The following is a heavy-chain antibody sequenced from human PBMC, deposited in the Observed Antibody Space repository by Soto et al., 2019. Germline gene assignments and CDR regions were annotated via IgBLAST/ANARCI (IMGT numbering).Heavy chain of an antibody. V-gene: IGHV4-39*01. CDR1: GGSISGSYYY. D-gene: IGHD1-20*01. J-gene: IGHJ4*02. CDR3: ASSQKGYNWNYFDH. CDR2: VFYTGFT. Sequence: PSETLSLTCAVSGGSISGSYYYWGWLRQSPGRGPEWIGSVFYTGFTSYNPSLESRVSVSVDTSKNQFSLKVSAVTAADAAVYYCASSQKGYNWNYFDHWGQGALVTVSS.